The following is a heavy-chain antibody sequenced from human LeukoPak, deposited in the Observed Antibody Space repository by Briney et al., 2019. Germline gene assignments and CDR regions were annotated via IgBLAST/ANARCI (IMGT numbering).Heavy chain of an antibody. CDR2: ISYDGSNK. CDR3: ASNYYDILTGYYDY. CDR1: GFTFSSYG. J-gene: IGHJ4*02. Sequence: GRSLRLSCAASGFTFSSYGMHWVRQAPGKGLEWVAVISYDGSNKYYADSVKGRFTISRDNSKNTLYLQMNSLRAEDTAVYYCASNYYDILTGYYDYWGQGTLVTVSS. D-gene: IGHD3-9*01. V-gene: IGHV3-30*03.